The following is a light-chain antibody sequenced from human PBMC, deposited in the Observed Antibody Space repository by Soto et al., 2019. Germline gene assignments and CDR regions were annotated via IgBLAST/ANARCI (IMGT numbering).Light chain of an antibody. Sequence: QSALTQPASVSGSPGQSITISCTGTSSDVGSYNLVSWYQQHPGKAPKLMIYEGSKRPSGVSNRFSGSKSGNTASLTISGLQAEDEAEYYCCAYAHSSNSVFGTGTKLTVL. CDR2: EGS. J-gene: IGLJ1*01. CDR1: SSDVGSYNL. CDR3: CAYAHSSNSV. V-gene: IGLV2-23*01.